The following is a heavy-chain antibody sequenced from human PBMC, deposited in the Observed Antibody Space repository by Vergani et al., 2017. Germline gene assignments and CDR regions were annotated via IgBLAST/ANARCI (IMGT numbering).Heavy chain of an antibody. CDR2: IYYSGST. Sequence: QLQLQESGQGLLKPSAPLSLTCSVSGASIRSINNYWGWIRQPPGKGLEWIASIYYSGSTYYNPSLKSRVTISVDTSKNQFSLKLSSVTAADTAVYFCARHSTVEWLVKLGWIDPWGQGILVTVSS. D-gene: IGHD6-19*01. CDR1: GASIRSINNY. J-gene: IGHJ5*02. V-gene: IGHV4-39*01. CDR3: ARHSTVEWLVKLGWIDP.